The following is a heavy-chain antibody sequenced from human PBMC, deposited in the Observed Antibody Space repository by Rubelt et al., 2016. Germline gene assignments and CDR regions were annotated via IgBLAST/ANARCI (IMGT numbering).Heavy chain of an antibody. Sequence: QVQLVQSGAEVMKPGASVKVSCKASGYTFTSYAMHWVRQAPGQRLEWMGWIHAGNGNTKYSQKFQGSVSTSRDTSTSTAYMELSSLRSAATAVYYCARSKDTAMVTDADWYFDLWGRGTLVTVSS. CDR1: GYTFTSYA. CDR3: ARSKDTAMVTDADWYFDL. D-gene: IGHD5-18*01. V-gene: IGHV1-3*01. CDR2: IHAGNGNT. J-gene: IGHJ2*01.